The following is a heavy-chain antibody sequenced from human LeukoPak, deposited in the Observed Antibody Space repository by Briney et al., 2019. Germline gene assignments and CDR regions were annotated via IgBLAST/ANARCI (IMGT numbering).Heavy chain of an antibody. Sequence: SETLSLTCTVSGGSIRSYYWNWIRQAPGKGLEWVGFISYSGYTSYSPSLKSRVAISVDTAKSQFSLRLNSMTAADTTIYYCARGRNDNGGMFFDSWAQGNLVTVSS. J-gene: IGHJ4*02. CDR2: ISYSGYT. CDR1: GGSIRSYY. V-gene: IGHV4-59*01. D-gene: IGHD4-23*01. CDR3: ARGRNDNGGMFFDS.